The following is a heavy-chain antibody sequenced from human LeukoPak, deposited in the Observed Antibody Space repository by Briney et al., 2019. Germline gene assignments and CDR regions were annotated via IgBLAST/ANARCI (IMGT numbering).Heavy chain of an antibody. V-gene: IGHV3-30*03. Sequence: PGRSLRLSCAASGFTFSSYGMHWVRQAPGKGLEWVAVISYDGSNKYYADSVKGRSTISRDNSKNTLYLQMNSLRAEDTAVYYCATQGGELITYWGQGTLVTVSS. CDR2: ISYDGSNK. J-gene: IGHJ4*02. D-gene: IGHD1-26*01. CDR1: GFTFSSYG. CDR3: ATQGGELITY.